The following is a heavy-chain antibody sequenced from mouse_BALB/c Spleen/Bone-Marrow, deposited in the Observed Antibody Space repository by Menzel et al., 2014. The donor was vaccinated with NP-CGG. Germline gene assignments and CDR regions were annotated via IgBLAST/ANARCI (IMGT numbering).Heavy chain of an antibody. CDR2: IWADGST. V-gene: IGHV2-9*02. D-gene: IGHD1-2*01. CDR1: GFSLTSYG. Sequence: QVQLQQSGPGLVAPSQSLSIPCTVSGFSLTSYGVHWVRQPPGKGLEWLGVIWADGSTNYNSTLMSRLSISKDNSKSQVFLKMNSLQTDDTAMYYCARSHYPYYFDYWGQGTTLTVSS. J-gene: IGHJ2*01. CDR3: ARSHYPYYFDY.